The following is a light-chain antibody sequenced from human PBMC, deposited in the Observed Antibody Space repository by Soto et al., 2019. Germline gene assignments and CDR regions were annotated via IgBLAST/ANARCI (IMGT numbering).Light chain of an antibody. CDR1: QSVSSSY. V-gene: IGKV3-20*01. CDR2: AAS. Sequence: ESVLTQSPGTLSLSPGERAAFSCRASQSVSSSYLAWYQQKSGQAPRLLIYAASTRATGIPDRFSGSGSGTDFTLTISRLEPEDFAVYFCQLYGSSPPRYTFGQGTKLEIK. J-gene: IGKJ2*01. CDR3: QLYGSSPPRYT.